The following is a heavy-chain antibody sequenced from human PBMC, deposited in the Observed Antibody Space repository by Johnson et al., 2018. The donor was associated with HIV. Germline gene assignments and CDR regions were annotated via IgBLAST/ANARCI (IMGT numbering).Heavy chain of an antibody. J-gene: IGHJ3*02. CDR3: ARDRGYSGSYFGAFDI. V-gene: IGHV3-30*19. D-gene: IGHD1-26*01. CDR2: ISYDGSNK. CDR1: GFTFSSYG. Sequence: QEKLVESGGGVVQPGRSLRLSCAASGFTFSSYGMHWVRQAPGKGLEWVAVISYDGSNKYYADSVKGRFTITRDNSKNTLYLQMNSLRAEDTAVYYCARDRGYSGSYFGAFDIWDQGTMVTVSS.